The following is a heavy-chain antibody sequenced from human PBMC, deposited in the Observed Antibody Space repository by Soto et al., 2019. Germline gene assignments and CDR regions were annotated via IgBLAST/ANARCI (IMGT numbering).Heavy chain of an antibody. CDR3: ATGGYNWNDYAH. J-gene: IGHJ4*02. CDR1: GYSFTNYD. V-gene: IGHV1-8*01. D-gene: IGHD1-20*01. CDR2: MSPIRGNT. Sequence: QVQLVQSGAEVKKPGASVKVSCKASGYSFTNYDINWVRQATGQGLEWMGWMSPIRGNTGCAQKFQGRVTMTRNTSISTAYMDLSSLTSEDTAVYYCATGGYNWNDYAHWGQGTLVSVSS.